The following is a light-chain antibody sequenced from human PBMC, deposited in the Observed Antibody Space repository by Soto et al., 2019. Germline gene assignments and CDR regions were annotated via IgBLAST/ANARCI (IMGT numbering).Light chain of an antibody. V-gene: IGLV1-47*01. CDR3: AAWDDSLSGVV. J-gene: IGLJ2*01. CDR2: RNN. Sequence: QSVLTQPPSASGTPGQRVTISCSGSSSNIGSNYVFWYQHLPGTAPKLLIYRNNQRPSGVPDRFSCSKSGTSASLAISGLRSEDETDYYCAAWDDSLSGVVFGGGTKVTVL. CDR1: SSNIGSNY.